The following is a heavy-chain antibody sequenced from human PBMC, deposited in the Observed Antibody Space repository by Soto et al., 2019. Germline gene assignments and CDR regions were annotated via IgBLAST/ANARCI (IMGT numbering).Heavy chain of an antibody. D-gene: IGHD3-22*01. CDR1: GGTFSRHA. V-gene: IGHV1-69*01. CDR2: IIPIFGTA. Sequence: QVQLVQSGAEVRKPGSSVKVSCKASGGTFSRHAISWVRQAPGQGLEWMGGIIPIFGTANHAQKFQGRVTIIADESTSTVYMELSSLRSEDTAVYYCARDTGVVVVFDYWGQGTLVTVSS. J-gene: IGHJ4*02. CDR3: ARDTGVVVVFDY.